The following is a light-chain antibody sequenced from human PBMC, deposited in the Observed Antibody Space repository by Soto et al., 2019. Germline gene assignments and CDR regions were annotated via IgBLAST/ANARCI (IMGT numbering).Light chain of an antibody. V-gene: IGLV2-14*01. J-gene: IGLJ1*01. Sequence: QSVLTQPASVSGSPGQSITISCVGTSGDIGDYNYVSWYQQHPGKVPKDIIYDVSNRPSGVSFRFSGTKSGNTASLAVCGLQAEDEADYYCCSYTRSGTLIFGTGTKVTVL. CDR2: DVS. CDR1: SGDIGDYNY. CDR3: CSYTRSGTLI.